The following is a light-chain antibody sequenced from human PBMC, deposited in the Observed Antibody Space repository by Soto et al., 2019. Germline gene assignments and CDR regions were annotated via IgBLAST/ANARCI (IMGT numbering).Light chain of an antibody. CDR1: SSDVGSYDY. CDR3: CSYAGNTTYV. V-gene: IGLV2-11*01. Sequence: QSALIQPPSVSGSPGQSVTISCTGTSSDVGSYDYVSWYQQHPGTVPKTMIYSVYTRPSGVPDRFSGSKSGNSASMTISGLQGEDEADYHCCSYAGNTTYVFGTGTKVTVL. CDR2: SVY. J-gene: IGLJ1*01.